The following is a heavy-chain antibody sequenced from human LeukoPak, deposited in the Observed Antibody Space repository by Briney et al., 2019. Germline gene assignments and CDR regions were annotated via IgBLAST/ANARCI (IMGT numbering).Heavy chain of an antibody. Sequence: KPSETLSLTCTVSGGSISSYYWSWVRQPAGKGLEWIGRIYASGNTNYNLSLKSRVAMSVDTSKNQFSLKLRSVTAADTAVYYCASYGGNSGNAFDIWGQGTMVTVSS. V-gene: IGHV4-4*07. CDR2: IYASGNT. J-gene: IGHJ3*02. CDR3: ASYGGNSGNAFDI. D-gene: IGHD4-23*01. CDR1: GGSISSYY.